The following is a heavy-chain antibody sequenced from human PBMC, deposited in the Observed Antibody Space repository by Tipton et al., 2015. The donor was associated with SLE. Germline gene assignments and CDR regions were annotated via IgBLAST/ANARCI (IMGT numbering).Heavy chain of an antibody. Sequence: LRLSCTVSGGSMSSYYWSWIRQPPGRGLEWIGYFYSSGNTNSNPSLRSRVTISVDTSKSHFSLKLSSVTAADTAVYYCARAGTGVAKTYWYFDLWGRGTLVTVSS. CDR2: FYSSGNT. D-gene: IGHD5-12*01. V-gene: IGHV4-59*01. CDR3: ARAGTGVAKTYWYFDL. CDR1: GGSMSSYY. J-gene: IGHJ2*01.